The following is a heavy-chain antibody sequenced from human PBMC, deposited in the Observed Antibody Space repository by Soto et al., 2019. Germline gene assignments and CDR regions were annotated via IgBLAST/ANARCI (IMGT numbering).Heavy chain of an antibody. J-gene: IGHJ4*02. V-gene: IGHV2-5*02. CDR3: AHRILRTVFGLVTTTAIYFDF. CDR1: GFSLTTSGVG. CDR2: IFWDDDK. D-gene: IGHD3-3*01. Sequence: QITLNESGPTVVKPAETLTLTCTFSGFSLTTSGVGVGWIRQSPGKAPEWLGLIFWDDDKRYSASLKSRLTLTKDPSKNQVVLPMARVDPADTATYYCAHRILRTVFGLVTTTAIYFDFWGQGTPVVVSS.